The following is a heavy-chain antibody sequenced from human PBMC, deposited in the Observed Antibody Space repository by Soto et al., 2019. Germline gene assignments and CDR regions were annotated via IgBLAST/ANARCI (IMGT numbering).Heavy chain of an antibody. CDR1: GITFSNYA. J-gene: IGHJ4*02. CDR2: VIGSGVNV. D-gene: IGHD3-10*01. V-gene: IGHV3-23*01. Sequence: GGSLRLSCTASGITFSNYAINWVRLAPGKRLEWVSSVIGSGVNVFYADSVKGRFTISRDNSKNTVYLEMNSLRADDTAEYFCAKGSAFECKGAICYPFDHWGRGTLVTVSS. CDR3: AKGSAFECKGAICYPFDH.